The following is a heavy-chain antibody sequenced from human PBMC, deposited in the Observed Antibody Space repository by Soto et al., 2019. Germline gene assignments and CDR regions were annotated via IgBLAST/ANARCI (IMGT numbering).Heavy chain of an antibody. D-gene: IGHD3-22*01. V-gene: IGHV1-18*01. CDR3: ARGLYDSSGYYSY. J-gene: IGHJ4*02. CDR2: ISAYNGNT. Sequence: VRXAPGQGLEWMGWISAYNGNTNYAQKLQGRVTMTTDTSTSTAYMELRSLRSDDTAVYYCARGLYDSSGYYSYWGQGTLVTVSS.